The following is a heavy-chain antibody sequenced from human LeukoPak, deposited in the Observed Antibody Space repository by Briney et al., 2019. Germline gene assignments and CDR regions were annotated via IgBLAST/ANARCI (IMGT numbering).Heavy chain of an antibody. V-gene: IGHV1-18*04. CDR1: GYTFTSYG. J-gene: IGHJ4*02. D-gene: IGHD2-15*01. CDR3: ARDLGVVVAADYFDY. Sequence: ASVKVSCKASGYTFTSYGISWGRQAPRQGLEWMGWISAYNGNTNYAQKLQGRVTMTTDTSTSTAYMELRSLRSDDTAVYYCARDLGVVVAADYFDYWGQGTLVTVSS. CDR2: ISAYNGNT.